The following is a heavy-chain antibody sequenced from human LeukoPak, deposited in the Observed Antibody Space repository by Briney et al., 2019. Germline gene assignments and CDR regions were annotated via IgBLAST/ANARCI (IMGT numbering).Heavy chain of an antibody. D-gene: IGHD6-19*01. CDR3: AGQWLVRPTTFDY. Sequence: SETLSLTCTVSADSISTYYWSWIRQPPGKGLEWIGYIYYSGSTNYNPSLKSRVTISVDTSKTQFPLKLSSVTAADTAVYYCAGQWLVRPTTFDYWGQGTLVTVSS. CDR1: ADSISTYY. CDR2: IYYSGST. J-gene: IGHJ4*02. V-gene: IGHV4-59*12.